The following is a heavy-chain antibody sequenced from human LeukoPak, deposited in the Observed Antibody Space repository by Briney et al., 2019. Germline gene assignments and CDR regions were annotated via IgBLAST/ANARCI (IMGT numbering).Heavy chain of an antibody. V-gene: IGHV3-15*07. CDR3: STTYYCARDEGYCSRTSCYGASKGMDV. CDR2: IKRKTDGGTT. J-gene: IGHJ6*02. D-gene: IGHD2-2*01. CDR1: GFTFSNAW. Sequence: PGGSLRLSCAASGFTFSNAWMNWVRQAPGKGLEWVGRIKRKTDGGTTDYAAPVKGRFTISRDDSKNTLYLQMNSLKTEDTAVYYCSTTYYCARDEGYCSRTSCYGASKGMDVWGQGTAVTVSS.